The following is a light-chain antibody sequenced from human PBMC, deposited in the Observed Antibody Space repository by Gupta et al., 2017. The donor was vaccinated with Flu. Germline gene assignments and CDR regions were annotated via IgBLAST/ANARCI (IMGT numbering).Light chain of an antibody. CDR3: QVWDSSSDHHVL. CDR2: DDR. J-gene: IGLJ2*01. Sequence: SYVLTQPPSVSVAPGQTASITCEGTNLGGKSVHWYHQKAGQAPVLVVYDDRDRRWRIPQRFSGSNSGNTATLTISGVEAGEEADYYCQVWDSSSDHHVLFGGGTKLTVL. CDR1: NLGGKS. V-gene: IGLV3-21*02.